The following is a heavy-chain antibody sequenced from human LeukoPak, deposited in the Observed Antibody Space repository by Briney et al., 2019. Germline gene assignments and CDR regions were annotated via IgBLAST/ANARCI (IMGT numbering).Heavy chain of an antibody. J-gene: IGHJ5*02. V-gene: IGHV3-23*01. CDR1: GFTFGSYW. CDR3: ATSPTFDP. Sequence: GKSLRLSCAASGFTFGSYWMSWVRQAPGKGLEWVSAIIGSGDNTYYADSVKGRFTISRDNSKNTLYLQMNNLRAEDTAVYYCATSPTFDPWGQGTLVTVSS. CDR2: IIGSGDNT.